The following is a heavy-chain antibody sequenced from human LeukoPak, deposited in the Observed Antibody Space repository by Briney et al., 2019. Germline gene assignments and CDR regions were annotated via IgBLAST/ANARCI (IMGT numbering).Heavy chain of an antibody. D-gene: IGHD3-22*01. Sequence: GGSLRLSCAASGFTFSSYDMHWVRQAPGKGLEWVAVIPYDGRNTYYADSVKGRFTISRDNSKNTLYLQMNSLRAEDTAVYFCARVLHKRNYDSGVYYGYWGQGTLVTVSS. J-gene: IGHJ4*02. V-gene: IGHV3-30*03. CDR2: IPYDGRNT. CDR3: ARVLHKRNYDSGVYYGY. CDR1: GFTFSSYD.